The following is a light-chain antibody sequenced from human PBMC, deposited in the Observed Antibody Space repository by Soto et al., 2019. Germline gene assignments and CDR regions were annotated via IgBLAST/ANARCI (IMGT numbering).Light chain of an antibody. J-gene: IGKJ4*01. CDR1: QSISSY. CDR2: AAS. CDR3: QQSYSTQGLT. Sequence: DIQMTQSPSFLSASVGDRVTITCRASQSISSYLNWYQQKPGKAPKLLIYAASSLQSVVPSRFSGSGSGTDFTLTISSLQPEDFATYYCQQSYSTQGLTFGGGTKVEIK. V-gene: IGKV1-39*01.